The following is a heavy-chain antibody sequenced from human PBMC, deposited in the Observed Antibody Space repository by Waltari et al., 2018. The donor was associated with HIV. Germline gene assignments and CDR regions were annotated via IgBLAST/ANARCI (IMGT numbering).Heavy chain of an antibody. D-gene: IGHD2-2*01. Sequence: QVQLQESGPGLVKASETLSLTCTVSGGSISSYYWSWIRQPAGKGLEWIGRIYTSGSTNYNSSRKSRVTMSRDTAKNQFFLKLSSVTAADTAVYYCAREYCSSTSCSPNGRLGAFDIWGQGTMVTVSS. CDR1: GGSISSYY. V-gene: IGHV4-4*07. CDR2: IYTSGST. J-gene: IGHJ3*02. CDR3: AREYCSSTSCSPNGRLGAFDI.